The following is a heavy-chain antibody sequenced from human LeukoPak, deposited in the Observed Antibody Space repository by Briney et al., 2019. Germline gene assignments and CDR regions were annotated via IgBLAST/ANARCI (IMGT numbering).Heavy chain of an antibody. J-gene: IGHJ4*02. CDR1: GGSISSSSYY. V-gene: IGHV4-39*01. CDR3: ARHFSGWSYYFDY. CDR2: IYYSGST. Sequence: SETLSLTCTVSGGSISSSSYYWGWICQPPGKGLEWIGSIYYSGSTYYNPSLKSRVTMSVDTSKNQFSLKLSSVTAADTAMYYCARHFSGWSYYFDYWGQGTLVTVSS. D-gene: IGHD6-19*01.